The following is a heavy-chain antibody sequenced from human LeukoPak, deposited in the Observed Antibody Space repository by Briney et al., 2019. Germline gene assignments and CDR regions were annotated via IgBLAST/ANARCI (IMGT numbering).Heavy chain of an antibody. D-gene: IGHD4-23*01. CDR1: SGSISSYY. J-gene: IGHJ4*02. Sequence: SETLSLTCTVSSGSISSYYWSWIRQPPGKGPEWTGYINYSGSTNYNPSLKSRVTISVDTSKNQFSLRLRSVTAADTAVYYCARARTYGGFYFDYWGQGTLVTVSS. CDR2: INYSGST. CDR3: ARARTYGGFYFDY. V-gene: IGHV4-59*01.